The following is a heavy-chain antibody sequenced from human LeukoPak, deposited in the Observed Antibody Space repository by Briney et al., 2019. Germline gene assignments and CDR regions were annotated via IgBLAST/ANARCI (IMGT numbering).Heavy chain of an antibody. CDR3: ARTYYYDGSGYSYFDY. D-gene: IGHD3-22*01. CDR2: IYPGDSDT. CDR1: GYSFTSYW. V-gene: IGHV5-51*01. Sequence: GESLKISCKGSGYSFTSYWIGWVRQMPGKGLEWMGIIYPGDSDTRYSPSFQGQVTISADKSISTAYLQWSSLKASDTAMYYCARTYYYDGSGYSYFDYWGQGTLVTVSS. J-gene: IGHJ4*02.